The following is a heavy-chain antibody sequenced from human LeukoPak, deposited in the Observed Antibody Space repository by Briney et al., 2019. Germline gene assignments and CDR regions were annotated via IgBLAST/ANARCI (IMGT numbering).Heavy chain of an antibody. CDR1: GFTFSSYG. J-gene: IGHJ3*02. CDR2: IRYDGSNK. V-gene: IGHV3-30*02. CDR3: AKDQVGATSPFDI. Sequence: GGSLRLSCAAFGFTFSSYGMHWVRQAPGKGLEWVAFIRYDGSNKYYADSIKGRFTISRDNSKNTLYLQMNSLRAEDTTMYYCAKDQVGATSPFDIWGQGIMVTVSS. D-gene: IGHD1-26*01.